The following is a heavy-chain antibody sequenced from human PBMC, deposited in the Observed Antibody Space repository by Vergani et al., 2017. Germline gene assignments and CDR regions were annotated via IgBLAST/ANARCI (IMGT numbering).Heavy chain of an antibody. Sequence: QVQLVQSGAEVKKPGSSVKVSCKASGGTFSSYTISWVRQAPGQGLEWMGRIIPILGIANYAQKFQGRVTITADKSTSTAYMELSSLRSEDTAVYYCAXQDSGYVSANWFDRWGQGTLVTVSS. V-gene: IGHV1-69*02. CDR1: GGTFSSYT. J-gene: IGHJ5*02. CDR3: AXQDSGYVSANWFDR. D-gene: IGHD5-12*01. CDR2: IIPILGIA.